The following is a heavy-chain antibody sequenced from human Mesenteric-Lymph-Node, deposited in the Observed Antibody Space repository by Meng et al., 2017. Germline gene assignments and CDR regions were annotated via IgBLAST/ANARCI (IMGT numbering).Heavy chain of an antibody. Sequence: HRQLPESGPGLVKPSETLSLTCTVSGGSISSSRHYWGWIRQPPGKGLEWIGSIYYSGSTYYNPSLRSRVTMSLDTSKNQFSLKLSSVTATDTAVYYCARHDGGYGDYFDHWGQGTLVIVSS. CDR2: IYYSGST. D-gene: IGHD5-12*01. V-gene: IGHV4-39*01. CDR1: GGSISSSRHY. CDR3: ARHDGGYGDYFDH. J-gene: IGHJ4*02.